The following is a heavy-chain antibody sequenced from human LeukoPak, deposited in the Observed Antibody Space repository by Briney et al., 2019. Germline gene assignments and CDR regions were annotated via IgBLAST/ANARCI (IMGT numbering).Heavy chain of an antibody. CDR3: ATKGEGSAPRSTSNWYGY. Sequence: ETLSLTCTVSGGSISSYYWSWIRQPPGKGLEWVSVIYSNGVPYYADSVKGRFIISRDNSKNTLYLQMNSLGAEDTAVYYCATKGEGSAPRSTSNWYGYWGRGTLVTVSS. CDR1: GGSISSYY. J-gene: IGHJ5*01. V-gene: IGHV3-53*01. D-gene: IGHD3-10*01. CDR2: IYSNGVP.